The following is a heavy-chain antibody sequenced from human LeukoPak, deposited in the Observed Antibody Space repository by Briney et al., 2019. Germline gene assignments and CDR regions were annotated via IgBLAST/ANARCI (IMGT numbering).Heavy chain of an antibody. J-gene: IGHJ5*02. CDR3: ARPHLGYCSGGSCYGAWFDP. V-gene: IGHV1-46*01. CDR2: INPSGGST. D-gene: IGHD2-15*01. CDR1: GYTFTSYY. Sequence: GASVKDSCKASGYTFTSYYMHWVRQAPGQGLEWMGIINPSGGSTSYAQKLQGRVTMTTDTSTSTAYMELRSLRSDDTAVYYCARPHLGYCSGGSCYGAWFDPWGQGTLVTVSS.